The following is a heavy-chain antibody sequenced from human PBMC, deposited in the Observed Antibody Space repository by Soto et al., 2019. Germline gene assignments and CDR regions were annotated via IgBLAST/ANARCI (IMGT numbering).Heavy chain of an antibody. J-gene: IGHJ4*02. D-gene: IGHD3-10*01. CDR2: IYYSGST. CDR3: ARHSAYGSGSDY. Sequence: QLQLQESGPGLVKPSETLSLTCTVSGGSISSSSYYWGWIRQPPGKGLEWIGSIYYSGSTYYNPSLKSRVTISVDTSKNQFSLKLSSVTAADTAVYYCARHSAYGSGSDYWGQGTLVTVSS. CDR1: GGSISSSSYY. V-gene: IGHV4-39*01.